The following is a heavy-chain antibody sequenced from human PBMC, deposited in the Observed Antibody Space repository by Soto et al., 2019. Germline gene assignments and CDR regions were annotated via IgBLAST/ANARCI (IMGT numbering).Heavy chain of an antibody. D-gene: IGHD2-15*01. J-gene: IGHJ5*02. CDR1: GYTFTNYD. Sequence: GASVKVSCKASGYTFTNYDINWVRQAPGQGLEWMGWISAYNGDTNYAQKLQGRVTMTTDTSTSTAYMELRSRRADDTAVYYCARSGLPDPVVVLGHTPYDPWGQRTRDTVSA. CDR3: ARSGLPDPVVVLGHTPYDP. CDR2: ISAYNGDT. V-gene: IGHV1-18*01.